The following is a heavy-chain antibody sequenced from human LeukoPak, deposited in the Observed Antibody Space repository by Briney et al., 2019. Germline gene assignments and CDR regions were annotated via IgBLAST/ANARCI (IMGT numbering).Heavy chain of an antibody. D-gene: IGHD3-22*01. Sequence: TSQTLSLTCTVSGGSISSGDYYWSWIRQPPGKGLEWIVYTYYSGSTYYNPSLKNRVSISVDTSKNQFSLNLSSVTAADTAVYYCARPYYYDSRIDPWGQGTLVTVSS. CDR3: ARPYYYDSRIDP. V-gene: IGHV4-30-4*01. CDR1: GGSISSGDYY. J-gene: IGHJ5*02. CDR2: TYYSGST.